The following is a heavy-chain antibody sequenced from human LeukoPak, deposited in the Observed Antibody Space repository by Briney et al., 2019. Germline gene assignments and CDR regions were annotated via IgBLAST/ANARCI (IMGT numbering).Heavy chain of an antibody. V-gene: IGHV3-74*01. D-gene: IGHD3-10*01. CDR1: GFTFSSYW. Sequence: GGSLRLSCAASGFTFSSYWFHWVRQAPGKGLVWVSRINSDGSGTTYADSVKGRFTISRDNAKSTLFLQMNSLRAGDTALYYCARDGYYYGSGSYYKVDFDYWGQGTLVTVSS. J-gene: IGHJ4*02. CDR3: ARDGYYYGSGSYYKVDFDY. CDR2: INSDGSGT.